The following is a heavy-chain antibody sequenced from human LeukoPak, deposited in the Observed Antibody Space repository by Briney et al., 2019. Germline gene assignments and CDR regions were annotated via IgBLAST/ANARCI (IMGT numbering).Heavy chain of an antibody. D-gene: IGHD3-10*01. CDR3: ARGPTMVRGVIEGYFQH. J-gene: IGHJ1*01. Sequence: EASVKVSCKASGYTFTNYGISWVRQAPGQGLEWMGWISIYNGNTGYAQKFQGRVTMTRNTSISTAYMELSSLRSEDTAVYYCARGPTMVRGVIEGYFQHWGQGTLVTVSS. V-gene: IGHV1-8*02. CDR2: ISIYNGNT. CDR1: GYTFTNYG.